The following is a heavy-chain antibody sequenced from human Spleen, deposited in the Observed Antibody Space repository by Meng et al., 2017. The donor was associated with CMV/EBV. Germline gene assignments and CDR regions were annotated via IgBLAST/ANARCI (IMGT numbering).Heavy chain of an antibody. CDR2: IYSGGST. D-gene: IGHD3-16*01. CDR3: ARVVSWFGYYFDY. V-gene: IGHV3-66*01. CDR1: GFTVSSHY. J-gene: IGHJ4*02. Sequence: EVQLVESGXGFVQPGGSLRRSCAASGFTVSSHYMSLVRQAPGKGLEWVSVIYSGGSTYYADSVKGRFTISRDNSKNTLYLQMNSLRAEDTAVYYCARVVSWFGYYFDYWGQGTLVTVSS.